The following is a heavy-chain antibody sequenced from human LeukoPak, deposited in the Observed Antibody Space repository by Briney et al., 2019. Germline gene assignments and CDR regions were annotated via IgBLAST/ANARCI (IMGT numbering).Heavy chain of an antibody. Sequence: AGGSLRLSCAASGFTFSSYSMNWVRQAPGKGLEWVSPISSSSSYIYYADSVKGRFTISRDNAKNSLYLQMNSLRAEDTAVYYCASSSGYYGSRYYFDYWGQGTLVTVSS. CDR3: ASSSGYYGSRYYFDY. J-gene: IGHJ4*02. CDR1: GFTFSSYS. V-gene: IGHV3-21*01. D-gene: IGHD3-22*01. CDR2: ISSSSSYI.